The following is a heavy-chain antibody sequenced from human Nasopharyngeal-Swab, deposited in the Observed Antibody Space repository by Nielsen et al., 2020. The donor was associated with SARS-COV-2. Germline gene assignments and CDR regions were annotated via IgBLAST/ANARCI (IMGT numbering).Heavy chain of an antibody. CDR2: INPRGGST. CDR1: GYTFTSNY. D-gene: IGHD1-1*01. CDR3: ARDHPSDNCRLPACYYGMDV. V-gene: IGHV1-46*01. J-gene: IGHJ6*02. Sequence: ASLKVSCKASGYTFTSNYMHWVRQTPGQGLEWMGIINPRGGSTSYAQKFQGRVTMTRDTSTSTVYMELSSLRSEDTAVYYCARDHPSDNCRLPACYYGMDVWGQGTTVTVSS.